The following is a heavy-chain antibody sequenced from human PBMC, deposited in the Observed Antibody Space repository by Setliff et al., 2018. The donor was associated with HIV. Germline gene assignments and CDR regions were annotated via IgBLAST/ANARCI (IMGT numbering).Heavy chain of an antibody. CDR2: LYYGGNT. J-gene: IGHJ5*02. CDR1: PYSISSGYY. D-gene: IGHD1-26*01. V-gene: IGHV4-38-2*02. CDR3: ARDPWLLGASAGGDNWLDP. Sequence: SETLSLTCSVSPYSISSGYYWGWLRQPPGKGLEWIWCLYYGGNTYYNPSLKSRVAMSIDTSKNEVSLRLKSVTAADTAIYYCARDPWLLGASAGGDNWLDPWGQGTLVTVSS.